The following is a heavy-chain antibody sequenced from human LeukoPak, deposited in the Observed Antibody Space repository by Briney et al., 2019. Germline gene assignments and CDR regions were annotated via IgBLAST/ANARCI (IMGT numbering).Heavy chain of an antibody. CDR1: GGSFSGYY. D-gene: IGHD3-22*01. CDR3: AKRRGGYYYDSSGYGLWDY. CDR2: INHSGST. Sequence: SETLSLTCAVYGGSFSGYYWSWIRQPPGKGLEWIGEINHSGSTNYNPSLKSRVTISVDTSKNQFSLKLSSVTAADTAVYYCAKRRGGYYYDSSGYGLWDYWGQGTLVTVSS. J-gene: IGHJ4*02. V-gene: IGHV4-34*01.